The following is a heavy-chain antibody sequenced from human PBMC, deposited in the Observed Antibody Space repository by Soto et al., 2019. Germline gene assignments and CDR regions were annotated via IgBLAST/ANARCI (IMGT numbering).Heavy chain of an antibody. CDR1: GFTFSSYS. CDR3: VKTLQYSYGLPH. Sequence: PGGSLRLSCAASGFTFSSYSMNWVRQAPGKGLEWVSDISSNGGSTHYADSVKGRFTISRDNSKNTLYLQMSSLRAEDTAVYYCVKTLQYSYGLPHWGQGTLVTVSS. J-gene: IGHJ4*02. D-gene: IGHD5-18*01. V-gene: IGHV3-64D*06. CDR2: ISSNGGST.